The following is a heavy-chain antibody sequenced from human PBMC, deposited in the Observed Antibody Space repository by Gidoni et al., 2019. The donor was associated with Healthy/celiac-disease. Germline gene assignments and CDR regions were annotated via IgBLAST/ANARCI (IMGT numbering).Heavy chain of an antibody. CDR3: AREVFYDYIWGSYRYLDY. D-gene: IGHD3-16*02. CDR1: GFTFSSYW. V-gene: IGHV3-7*01. CDR2: IKQDGSEK. J-gene: IGHJ4*02. Sequence: EVQLVESGGGLVQPGGYLRLSCAASGFTFSSYWMSWVRQAPGKGPEWVANIKQDGSEKYYVDSVKGRFTISRDNAKNSLYLQMNSLRSEDTAVYYCAREVFYDYIWGSYRYLDYWGQGTLVTVSS.